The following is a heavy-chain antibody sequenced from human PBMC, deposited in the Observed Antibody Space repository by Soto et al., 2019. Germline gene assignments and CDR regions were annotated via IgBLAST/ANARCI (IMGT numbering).Heavy chain of an antibody. CDR3: AKDAGYFGVVAATGFYDY. V-gene: IGHV3-23*01. CDR1: GFTFSSYA. CDR2: ISGSGGST. Sequence: VQLLESGGGLVQPGGSLRLSCAASGFTFSSYAMSWVRQAPGKGLEWVSAISGSGGSTYYADSVKGRFTISRDNSKKTLYLQMNSLRAEDTAVYYCAKDAGYFGVVAATGFYDYWGQGTLVTVSS. D-gene: IGHD2-15*01. J-gene: IGHJ4*02.